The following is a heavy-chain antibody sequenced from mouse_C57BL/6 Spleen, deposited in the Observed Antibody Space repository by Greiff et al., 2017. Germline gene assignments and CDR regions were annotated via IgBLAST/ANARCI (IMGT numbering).Heavy chain of an antibody. CDR1: GYAFSSSW. CDR3: ARTTMIKAYFDY. CDR2: IYPGDGDT. V-gene: IGHV1-82*01. Sequence: VQLQQSGPELVKPGASVKISCKASGYAFSSSWMNWVKQRPGKGLEWIGRIYPGDGDTNYNGKFKGKATLTADKSSSTAYMQLSSLTSEDSAVYFCARTTMIKAYFDYWGQGTTLTVSS. D-gene: IGHD2-4*01. J-gene: IGHJ2*01.